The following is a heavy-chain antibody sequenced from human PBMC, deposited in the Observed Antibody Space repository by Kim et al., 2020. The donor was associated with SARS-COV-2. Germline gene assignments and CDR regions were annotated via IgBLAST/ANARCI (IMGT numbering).Heavy chain of an antibody. D-gene: IGHD1-26*01. CDR3: ARALGSGSYLDYYYGMDV. CDR2: IYYSGST. V-gene: IGHV4-59*01. J-gene: IGHJ6*02. CDR1: GGSISSYY. Sequence: SETLSLTCTVSGGSISSYYWSWIRQPPGKGLEWIGYIYYSGSTNYNPSLKSRVTISVDTSKNQFSLKLSSVTAADTAVYYCARALGSGSYLDYYYGMDVWGQGTTVTVSS.